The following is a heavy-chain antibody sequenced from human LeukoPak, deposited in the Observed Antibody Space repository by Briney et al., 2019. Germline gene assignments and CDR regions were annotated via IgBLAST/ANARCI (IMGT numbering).Heavy chain of an antibody. CDR1: GFTVSNNY. J-gene: IGHJ4*02. Sequence: GGSLRLSCAASGFTVSNNYMTWVRQAPGKGLEWVSVIYGGGSTYYADSVKGRFTISRDNSKNTLDLQMNSLRAEDTAVYYCVYSSAWLFFDHWGQGTLVTVSS. CDR2: IYGGGST. CDR3: VYSSAWLFFDH. D-gene: IGHD6-19*01. V-gene: IGHV3-53*01.